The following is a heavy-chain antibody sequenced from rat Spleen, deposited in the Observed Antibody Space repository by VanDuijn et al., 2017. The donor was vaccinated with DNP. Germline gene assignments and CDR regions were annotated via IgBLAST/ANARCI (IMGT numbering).Heavy chain of an antibody. CDR2: ISSTGDNT. CDR3: AGRPPPTRGPFDY. D-gene: IGHD1-4*01. Sequence: EVQLVESDGGLVQPGRSLKLSCAASGFTFSDYYMAWVRQAPTKGLEWVASISSTGDNTYYSDSVKGRFSLSRDNAKITLYLQMDSLRSEDTATYYCAGRPPPTRGPFDYWGQGVTVTVSS. CDR1: GFTFSDYY. V-gene: IGHV5-25*01. J-gene: IGHJ2*01.